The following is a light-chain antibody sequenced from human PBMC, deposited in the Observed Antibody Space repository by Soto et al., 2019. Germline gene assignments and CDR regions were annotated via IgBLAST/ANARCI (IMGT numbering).Light chain of an antibody. Sequence: DIQMTQSPSSLSTSVGDKVTITCRASQSISKFLNWYQQKPRQAPKLLIYAASSLQSGVPTRFSGSGSGTDFTLNISSLQPEEFATYYCQQSYSTPRTVGQGTKVEIK. J-gene: IGKJ1*01. CDR2: AAS. CDR3: QQSYSTPRT. CDR1: QSISKF. V-gene: IGKV1-39*01.